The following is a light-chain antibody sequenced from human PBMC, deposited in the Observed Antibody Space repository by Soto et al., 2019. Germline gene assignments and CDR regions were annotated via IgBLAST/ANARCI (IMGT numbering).Light chain of an antibody. CDR1: QDISNY. J-gene: IGKJ4*01. CDR3: QQYDNLPLT. CDR2: DAS. Sequence: DIQMTQPQSSLSASVGDRVTITCQASQDISNYLNWYQQKPGKAPKLLIYDASNLETGVPSRFSGSGSGTDFTFTISSLQPEDIATYYCQQYDNLPLTFGGGTKVEIK. V-gene: IGKV1-33*01.